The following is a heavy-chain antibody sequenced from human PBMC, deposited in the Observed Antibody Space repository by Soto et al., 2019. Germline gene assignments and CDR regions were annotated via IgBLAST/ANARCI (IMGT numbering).Heavy chain of an antibody. CDR1: GYTFTGYC. CDR3: ARDLAAGYSNGYYYMDV. CDR2: INPNSGGT. V-gene: IGHV1-2*04. Sequence: ASVKVSCTASGYTFTGYCIHWVRQAPGQGLEWMGWINPNSGGTNYAQKFQGWVTVTRDTSISTVYMELSRLRSDDTAVYYCARDLAAGYSNGYYYMDVWGKGTTVTVSS. J-gene: IGHJ6*03. D-gene: IGHD6-19*01.